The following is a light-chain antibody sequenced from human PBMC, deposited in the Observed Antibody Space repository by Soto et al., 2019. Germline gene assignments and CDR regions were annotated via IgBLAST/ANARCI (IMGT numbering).Light chain of an antibody. CDR3: CSYAGSYFV. CDR2: GNS. CDR1: SSNIGAGYD. Sequence: QSVLTQPPSVSGAPGQRVTISCTGSSSNIGAGYDVHWYQQLPGTAPKLLIYGNSNRPSGVPDRFSGSKSGTSASLAITGLQVEDEADYYCCSYAGSYFVFGTGTKVTVL. V-gene: IGLV1-40*01. J-gene: IGLJ1*01.